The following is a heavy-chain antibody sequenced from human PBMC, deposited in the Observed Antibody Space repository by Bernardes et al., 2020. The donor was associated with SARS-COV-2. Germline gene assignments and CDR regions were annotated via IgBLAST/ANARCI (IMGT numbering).Heavy chain of an antibody. CDR3: AKDPSGSIYFDY. D-gene: IGHD3-10*01. V-gene: IGHV3-23*01. J-gene: IGHJ4*02. CDR2: ISGSGGST. Sequence: GGSLRLSCAASGFTFSGYAMSWVRQAPGKGLEWVSAISGSGGSTYYADSVKGRFTISRDNSKNTLYLQMNSLRAEDTAVYYCAKDPSGSIYFDYWGQGTLVTVSS. CDR1: GFTFSGYA.